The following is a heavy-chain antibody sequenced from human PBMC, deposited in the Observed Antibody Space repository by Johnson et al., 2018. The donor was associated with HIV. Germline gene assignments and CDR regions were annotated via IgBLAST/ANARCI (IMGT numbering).Heavy chain of an antibody. CDR3: TRVSPYGGNSADAFDI. CDR1: GFTFSSYA. J-gene: IGHJ3*02. Sequence: QVQLVESGGGVVQPGRSLRLSCAASGFTFSSYAMHWVRQAPGKGLEWVAFVSHNGSNKYYADSVKGRFTISRDNSKNTLYLQMNSLRAEDTAVYYCTRVSPYGGNSADAFDIWGQGTMVTVSS. CDR2: VSHNGSNK. D-gene: IGHD4-23*01. V-gene: IGHV3-30-3*01.